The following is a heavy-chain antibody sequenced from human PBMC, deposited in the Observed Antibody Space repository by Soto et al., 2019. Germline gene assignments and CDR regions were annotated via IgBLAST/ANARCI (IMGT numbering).Heavy chain of an antibody. Sequence: ASVKVSCKASGNTFRNYAIQWVRQAPGQRLEWMGWINAGNGDTKFSQKFQGRVIVTRDTPASTAYMILSSLKSEDTAVYYCARNEWGKYYFDSWGQGTLVTVSS. D-gene: IGHD3-16*01. J-gene: IGHJ4*02. V-gene: IGHV1-3*01. CDR1: GNTFRNYA. CDR2: INAGNGDT. CDR3: ARNEWGKYYFDS.